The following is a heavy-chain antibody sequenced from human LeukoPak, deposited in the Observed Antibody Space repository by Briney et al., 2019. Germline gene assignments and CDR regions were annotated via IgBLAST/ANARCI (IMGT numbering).Heavy chain of an antibody. CDR1: GGSISSSSYY. D-gene: IGHD6-19*01. CDR2: IYYSGST. V-gene: IGHV4-61*01. CDR3: AREGEQVYSSGWTSTPGSIDAFDI. J-gene: IGHJ3*02. Sequence: SETLSLTCTVSGGSISSSSYYWGWIRQPPGKGLEWIGYIYYSGSTNYNPSLKSRVTISVDTSKNQFSLKLSSVTAADTAVYYCAREGEQVYSSGWTSTPGSIDAFDIWGQGTMVTVSS.